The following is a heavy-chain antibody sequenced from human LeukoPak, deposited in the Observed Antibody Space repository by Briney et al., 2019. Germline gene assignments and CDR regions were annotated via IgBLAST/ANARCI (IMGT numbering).Heavy chain of an antibody. CDR2: IASETYGGTA. CDR1: GFIFSDYS. CDR3: TRDQTPYY. V-gene: IGHV3-49*04. Sequence: GGSLRLSCVASGFIFSDYSMDWVRQAPGKGLEWVGFIASETYGGTAEYAASVKGRFTISRDDSKSIAYLQMNSLKTEDTAVYYCTRDQTPYYWGQGTLVTVSS. J-gene: IGHJ4*02.